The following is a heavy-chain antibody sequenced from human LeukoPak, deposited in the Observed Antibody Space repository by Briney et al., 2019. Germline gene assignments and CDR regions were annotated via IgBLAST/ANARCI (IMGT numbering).Heavy chain of an antibody. J-gene: IGHJ4*02. CDR1: GYTFTSYD. CDR2: MNPNSGNT. CDR3: AREYYYDSSGYYYV. V-gene: IGHV1-8*03. D-gene: IGHD3-22*01. Sequence: ASVKVSCKASGYTFTSYDINWVRQATGQGLEWMGWMNPNSGNTGYAQKFQGRVTITRNTSISTAYMELRSLRSDDTAVYYRAREYYYDSSGYYYVWGQGTLVTVSS.